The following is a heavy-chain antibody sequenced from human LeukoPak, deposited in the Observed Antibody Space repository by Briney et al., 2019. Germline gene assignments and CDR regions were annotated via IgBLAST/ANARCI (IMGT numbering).Heavy chain of an antibody. J-gene: IGHJ5*02. V-gene: IGHV1-69*05. CDR2: IIPIFGTA. Sequence: SVKVPCKASGGTFSSYAISWVRQAPGQGLEWMGRIIPIFGTANYAQKFQGRVTITTDESTSTAYMELSSLRSEDTAVYYCARDLWDTAIDNWFDPWGQGTLVTVSS. CDR3: ARDLWDTAIDNWFDP. CDR1: GGTFSSYA. D-gene: IGHD5-18*01.